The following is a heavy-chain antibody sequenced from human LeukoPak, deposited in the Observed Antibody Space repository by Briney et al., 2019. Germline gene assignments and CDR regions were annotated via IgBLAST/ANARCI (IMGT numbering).Heavy chain of an antibody. CDR2: IYYSGST. D-gene: IGHD6-19*01. J-gene: IGHJ4*02. CDR3: ARLIGWPFDF. V-gene: IGHV4-59*01. Sequence: PSETLSLTCTVSGGPISGYYWNWIRQPPGKGLEWIGYIYYSGSTNYNPSLKSRVTISLDTPNNQFSLKLSSVTAADTAVYYCARLIGWPFDFWGQGTLVTVSS. CDR1: GGPISGYY.